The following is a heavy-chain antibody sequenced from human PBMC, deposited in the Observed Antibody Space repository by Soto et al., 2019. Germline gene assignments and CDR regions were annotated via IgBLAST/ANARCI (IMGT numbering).Heavy chain of an antibody. CDR1: GYTFTNYG. Sequence: QVQLVQSGAEVKEPGASVRVSCETSGYTFTNYGISWLRQAPGQGLEWMGWISVYNGKTKYAQKFQGRVTMTTDTSTRPGYMELRSLRSDDTAVYYCAREWNDCSTGMCYVSYYYHGMDVWGQGTTVTVSS. CDR2: ISVYNGKT. J-gene: IGHJ6*02. D-gene: IGHD2-2*01. CDR3: AREWNDCSTGMCYVSYYYHGMDV. V-gene: IGHV1-18*01.